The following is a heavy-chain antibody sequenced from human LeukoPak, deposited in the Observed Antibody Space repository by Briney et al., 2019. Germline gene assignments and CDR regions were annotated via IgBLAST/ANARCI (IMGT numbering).Heavy chain of an antibody. CDR3: AKRIAYSSGRDGDY. Sequence: GGSLRLSCAAPGFTFISYNMNWVRQAPGKGLEWVSSISSSSSSYKYYADSVKGRFTVSRDNAKNSLYLQMNSLRAEDTAVYYCAKRIAYSSGRDGDYWGQGTLVTVSS. CDR2: ISSSSSSYK. V-gene: IGHV3-21*01. J-gene: IGHJ4*02. CDR1: GFTFISYN. D-gene: IGHD6-19*01.